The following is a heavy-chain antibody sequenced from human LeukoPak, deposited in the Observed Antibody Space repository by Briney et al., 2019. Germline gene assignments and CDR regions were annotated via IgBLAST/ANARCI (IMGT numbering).Heavy chain of an antibody. CDR2: TYYRSKWYN. V-gene: IGHV6-1*01. D-gene: IGHD6-6*01. Sequence: SQTLSLTCAISGDSVSSNSAAWNWIRQSPSRGLEWLGRTYYRSKWYNDYAVSVKSRITINPDTSKNQFSLQLNSVTPEDTAVYYCARDXSRXDSSSSGNWFDPWGQGTLVTVSS. J-gene: IGHJ5*02. CDR1: GDSVSSNSAA. CDR3: ARDXSRXDSSSSGNWFDP.